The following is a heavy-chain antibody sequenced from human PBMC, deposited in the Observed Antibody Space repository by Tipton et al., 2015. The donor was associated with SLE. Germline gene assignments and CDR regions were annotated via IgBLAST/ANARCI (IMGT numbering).Heavy chain of an antibody. Sequence: LRLSCTVSGGSISSYYWSWIRRPPGKGLEWIGYIYYSGSTNYNPSLKSRVTISVDTSKNQFSLNLSSVTAADTAVYYCARETTGDTYYFYGMDGWGQGTTVTVSS. V-gene: IGHV4-59*01. CDR1: GGSISSYY. CDR3: ARETTGDTYYFYGMDG. J-gene: IGHJ6*02. CDR2: IYYSGST. D-gene: IGHD7-27*01.